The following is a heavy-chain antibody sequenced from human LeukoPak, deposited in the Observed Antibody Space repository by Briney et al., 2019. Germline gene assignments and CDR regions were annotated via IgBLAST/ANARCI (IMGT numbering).Heavy chain of an antibody. J-gene: IGHJ4*02. CDR2: IYYSGST. V-gene: IGHV4-59*01. Sequence: PSETLSLTCTVSGGSISSYYWSWIRQPPGKGLEWIGYIYYSGSTNYNPSLKSRVTISVDTSKNQFSLKLSSVTAADTAVYYCARALQRSVAHDYWGQGTLVTVSS. CDR1: GGSISSYY. D-gene: IGHD6-19*01. CDR3: ARALQRSVAHDY.